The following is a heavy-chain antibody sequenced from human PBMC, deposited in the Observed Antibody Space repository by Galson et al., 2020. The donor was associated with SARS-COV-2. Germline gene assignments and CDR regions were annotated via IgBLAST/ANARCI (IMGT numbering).Heavy chain of an antibody. J-gene: IGHJ4*02. CDR2: IFYDGSYK. V-gene: IGHV3-33*01. CDR1: GFNFSDHA. CDR3: ARDGQLSSGWAFDY. Sequence: GESLKISCAASGFNFSDHAIHWVRQAPGKGLEWVAQIFYDGSYKYYGDSVKGRFTISRDSSKNMVYLQMNNLKVDDTAVYYCARDGQLSSGWAFDYWGQGTLVTVSS. D-gene: IGHD6-19*01.